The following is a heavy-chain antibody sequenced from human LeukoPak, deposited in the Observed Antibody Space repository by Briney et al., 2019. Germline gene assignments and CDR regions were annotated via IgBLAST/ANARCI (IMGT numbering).Heavy chain of an antibody. Sequence: GGSLRLSCAASGFTFSSYSMNWVRQAPGKGLEWVSSIISSSSYIYYADSVKGRFTISRDNAKNSLYLQMNSLRAEDTAVYYCARDYDILTGYSYYFDYWGQGTLVTVSS. V-gene: IGHV3-21*01. CDR2: IISSSSYI. D-gene: IGHD3-9*01. CDR3: ARDYDILTGYSYYFDY. J-gene: IGHJ4*02. CDR1: GFTFSSYS.